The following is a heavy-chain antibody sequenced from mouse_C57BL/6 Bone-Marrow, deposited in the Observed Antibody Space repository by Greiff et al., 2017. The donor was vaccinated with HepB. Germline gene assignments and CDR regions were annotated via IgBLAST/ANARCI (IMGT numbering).Heavy chain of an antibody. CDR1: GYTLTSYW. J-gene: IGHJ4*01. CDR2: IYPGSGST. V-gene: IGHV1-55*01. D-gene: IGHD2-4*01. CDR3: ARGLRRGGYYAMDY. Sequence: QVQLQQPGAELVKPGASVKMSCKASGYTLTSYWITWVKQRPGQGLEWIGDIYPGSGSTNYNEKFKSKATLTVDTSSSTAYMQLSSLTSEDSAVYYCARGLRRGGYYAMDYWGQGTSVTVSS.